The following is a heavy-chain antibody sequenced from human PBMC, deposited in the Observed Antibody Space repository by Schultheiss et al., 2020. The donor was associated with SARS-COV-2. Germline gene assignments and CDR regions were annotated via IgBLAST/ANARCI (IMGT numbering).Heavy chain of an antibody. CDR3: ARDSGSYLGYFDY. J-gene: IGHJ4*02. V-gene: IGHV3-23*01. CDR2: ISGSGGST. CDR1: GFTFSSYA. D-gene: IGHD1-26*01. Sequence: GGSLRLSCAASGFTFSSYAMSWVRQAPGKGLEWVSAISGSGGSTYYADSVKGRFTISRDNSKNTLYLQMNSLRAEDTAVYYCARDSGSYLGYFDYWGQGTLVTVSS.